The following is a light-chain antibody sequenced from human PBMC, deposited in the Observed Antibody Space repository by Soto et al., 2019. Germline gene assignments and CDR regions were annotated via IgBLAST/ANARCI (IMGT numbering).Light chain of an antibody. V-gene: IGLV1-44*01. CDR1: GSNIGGNT. CDR2: HND. CDR3: AVWDDSLRGPV. Sequence: QLVLTQPPSASGTPGQSVTVSCSGSGSNIGGNTVNWYQQVPGTAPKLLIYHNDRRPSGVPDRFSGSKSGTSASLAISGLQSADEADYYCAVWDDSLRGPVFGGGTKLTVL. J-gene: IGLJ3*02.